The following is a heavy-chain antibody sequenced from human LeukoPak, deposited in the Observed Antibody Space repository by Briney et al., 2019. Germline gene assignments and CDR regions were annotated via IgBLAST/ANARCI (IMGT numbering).Heavy chain of an antibody. J-gene: IGHJ6*03. CDR1: GGSISSYY. CDR2: IYYSGNT. V-gene: IGHV4-59*01. Sequence: SETLSLTCTVSGGSISSYYWSWIRQPPGKGLEWIGYIYYSGNTNYNPSLKSRVTISVDTSKNQFSLKLSSVTAADTAVYYCASTSSSWYNYYYYYMDVWGKGTTVTVSS. CDR3: ASTSSSWYNYYYYYMDV. D-gene: IGHD6-13*01.